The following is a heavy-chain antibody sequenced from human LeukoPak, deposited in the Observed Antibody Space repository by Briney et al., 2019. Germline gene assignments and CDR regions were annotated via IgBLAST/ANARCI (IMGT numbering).Heavy chain of an antibody. D-gene: IGHD3-22*01. V-gene: IGHV1-69*13. Sequence: GASVKVSCKASGGTFSSYAISWVRQAPGQGLEWMGGIIPIFGTANYAQKFQGRVTITADESTSTAYMELSSLRSEDTAVYYCGVAYYDSSGYYPIDYWGQGTLVTVSS. CDR1: GGTFSSYA. CDR2: IIPIFGTA. J-gene: IGHJ4*02. CDR3: GVAYYDSSGYYPIDY.